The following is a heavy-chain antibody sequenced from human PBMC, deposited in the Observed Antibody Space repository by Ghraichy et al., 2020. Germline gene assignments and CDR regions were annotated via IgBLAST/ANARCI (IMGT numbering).Heavy chain of an antibody. CDR3: VRADADYGQYYFDY. J-gene: IGHJ4*02. V-gene: IGHV6-1*01. Sequence: SQTLSLTCGISGDSISSNSAAWNWIRQSPSRGLEWLGRTYYRSQWYNDYAVSVKSRITINPDTSKNQFSLQLNSVTPEDTAVYYCVRADADYGQYYFDYWGQGILVTVSS. CDR1: GDSISSNSAA. CDR2: TYYRSQWYN. D-gene: IGHD4-17*01.